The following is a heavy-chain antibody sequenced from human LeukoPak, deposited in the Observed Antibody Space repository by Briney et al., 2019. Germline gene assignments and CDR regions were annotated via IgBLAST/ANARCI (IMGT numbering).Heavy chain of an antibody. V-gene: IGHV4-38-2*02. CDR1: GYSISSGYY. J-gene: IGHJ4*02. CDR3: ARVTGYMIEDYFDY. D-gene: IGHD3-22*01. Sequence: SETLSLTCTVSGYSISSGYYWGWIRQPPGKGLEWIGSIYHSGSTYYNPSLKSRVTISVETSKNQFSLKLSSVTAADTAVYYCARVTGYMIEDYFDYWGQGTLVTVSS. CDR2: IYHSGST.